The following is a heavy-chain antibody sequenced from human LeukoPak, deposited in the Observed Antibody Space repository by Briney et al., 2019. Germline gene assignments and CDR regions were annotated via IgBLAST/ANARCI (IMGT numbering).Heavy chain of an antibody. Sequence: ASVKVSCKASGYTFTSYGISWVRQAPGQGLEWMGWISAYNGNTNYAQKLQGRVTMTTDTSTSTAYMELRSLRSDDTAVYYCAIGGEIIAAADGGWFDPWGQGTLVTVSS. CDR3: AIGGEIIAAADGGWFDP. D-gene: IGHD6-13*01. V-gene: IGHV1-18*01. CDR1: GYTFTSYG. J-gene: IGHJ5*02. CDR2: ISAYNGNT.